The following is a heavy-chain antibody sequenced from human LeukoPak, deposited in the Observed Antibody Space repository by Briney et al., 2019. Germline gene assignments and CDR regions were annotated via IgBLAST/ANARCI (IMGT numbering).Heavy chain of an antibody. CDR2: IGSSGFYI. CDR1: GFTFSSYS. J-gene: IGHJ6*03. V-gene: IGHV3-21*01. D-gene: IGHD5-12*01. Sequence: PGGSLRLSCAASGFTFSSYSMNWVRRAPGKGLEWVSSIGSSGFYINYADSLKGRFTISRDNAKNSLYLQMNSLRAEDTAVYYCVRNQRYISRRIHYYYMDVWGEGTTVTVSS. CDR3: VRNQRYISRRIHYYYMDV.